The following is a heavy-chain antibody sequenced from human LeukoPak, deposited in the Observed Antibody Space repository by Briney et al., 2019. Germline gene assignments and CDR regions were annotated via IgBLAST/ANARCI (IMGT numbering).Heavy chain of an antibody. Sequence: ASVTVSCKASGFTFTNSAVQWVRQARGQRLEWIGWIVVGSGNTNYAQKFQERVTITRDMSTSTAYMELSSLRSEDTAVYYCAADWGERWLQSWGQGTLVTVSS. V-gene: IGHV1-58*01. CDR2: IVVGSGNT. CDR3: AADWGERWLQS. CDR1: GFTFTNSA. D-gene: IGHD5-24*01. J-gene: IGHJ4*02.